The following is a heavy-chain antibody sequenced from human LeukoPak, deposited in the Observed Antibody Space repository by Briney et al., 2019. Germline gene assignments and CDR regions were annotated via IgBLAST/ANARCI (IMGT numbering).Heavy chain of an antibody. J-gene: IGHJ4*02. CDR1: GASFSGYY. Sequence: PSETLSLTCAVYGASFSGYYWSWVRQPPGKGLEWLGEINHSGSTNYNPSLKSRVTISVDTSKNQFSLKLSSVTAADTAVYYCARALKGGYDSSGYYYYFDYWGQGTLVTVSS. D-gene: IGHD3-22*01. V-gene: IGHV4-34*01. CDR2: INHSGST. CDR3: ARALKGGYDSSGYYYYFDY.